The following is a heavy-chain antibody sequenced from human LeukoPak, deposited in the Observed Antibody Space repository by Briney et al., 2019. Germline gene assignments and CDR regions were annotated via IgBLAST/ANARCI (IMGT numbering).Heavy chain of an antibody. CDR3: AKAEGSGNQPFDY. Sequence: GGSLRLSCAASGFTFSSYWMHWVRHTPGEGLVWVSRIKGDGSSTSYADSVKGRFTISRDNSKNTLFLQMNSLRAEDTAVYYCAKAEGSGNQPFDYWGQGTLVTVSS. D-gene: IGHD3-10*01. CDR1: GFTFSSYW. CDR2: IKGDGSST. V-gene: IGHV3-74*01. J-gene: IGHJ4*02.